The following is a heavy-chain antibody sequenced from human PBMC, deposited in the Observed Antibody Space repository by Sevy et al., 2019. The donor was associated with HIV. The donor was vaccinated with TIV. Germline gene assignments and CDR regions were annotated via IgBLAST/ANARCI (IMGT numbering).Heavy chain of an antibody. J-gene: IGHJ5*02. CDR3: ARGYHFANSGSEWGLDP. V-gene: IGHV4-59*11. CDR2: GHYSGIT. D-gene: IGHD3-22*01. Sequence: SETLSLTCTVSGGFISSHYWNWIRQSPGKGPEWIGNGHYSGITNYNPSLKSRVTISVDTSKNQFSLRLSSVTAADPAVYYCARGYHFANSGSEWGLDPWGQGTQVTVSS. CDR1: GGFISSHY.